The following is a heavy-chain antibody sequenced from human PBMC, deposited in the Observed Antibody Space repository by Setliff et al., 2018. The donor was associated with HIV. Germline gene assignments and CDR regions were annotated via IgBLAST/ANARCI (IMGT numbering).Heavy chain of an antibody. J-gene: IGHJ4*02. V-gene: IGHV4-4*09. D-gene: IGHD3-10*01. CDR3: ARGGLRIRGVIDSFDY. CDR1: GGSISSYY. Sequence: SETLSLTCTVSGGSISSYYWSWIRQPPGKGLEWIGNIHSSGSTNYNPSLKSRVTMSVDTSNNQFSLKLSSVIAADTAVYYCARGGLRIRGVIDSFDYWGRGTLVTV. CDR2: IHSSGST.